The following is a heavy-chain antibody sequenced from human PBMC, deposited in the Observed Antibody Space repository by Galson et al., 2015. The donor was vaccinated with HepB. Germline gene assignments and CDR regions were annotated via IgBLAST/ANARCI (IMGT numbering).Heavy chain of an antibody. J-gene: IGHJ4*02. Sequence: SLRLSCAASGFTFSSYGMHWVRQAPGKGLEWVAVISYDGSNKYYADSVKGRFTISRDNSKNTLYLQMNSLRAEDTAVYYCAKGRVRWTLTSEFDYWGQGTLVTVSS. D-gene: IGHD3-10*01. CDR2: ISYDGSNK. V-gene: IGHV3-30*18. CDR3: AKGRVRWTLTSEFDY. CDR1: GFTFSSYG.